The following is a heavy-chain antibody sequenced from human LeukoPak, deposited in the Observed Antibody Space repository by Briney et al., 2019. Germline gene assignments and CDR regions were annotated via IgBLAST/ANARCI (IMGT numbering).Heavy chain of an antibody. D-gene: IGHD6-6*01. CDR3: ASIGSSSKNWFDP. CDR1: GGSISSYY. J-gene: IGHJ5*02. CDR2: IYTSGST. V-gene: IGHV4-4*09. Sequence: SETLSLTCTVSGGSISSYYRSWIRQPPGKGLEWIGYIYTSGSTNYNPSLKSRVTISVDTSKNQFSLKLSSVTAADTAVYYCASIGSSSKNWFDPWGQGTLVTVSS.